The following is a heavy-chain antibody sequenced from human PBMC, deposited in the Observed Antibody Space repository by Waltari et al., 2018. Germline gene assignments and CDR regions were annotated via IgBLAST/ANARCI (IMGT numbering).Heavy chain of an antibody. CDR3: ARGMIVVVTPDYYYGMDV. V-gene: IGHV1-69*01. CDR1: GGTFSSYA. J-gene: IGHJ6*02. D-gene: IGHD3-22*01. Sequence: QVQLVQSGAEVKKPGSSVQVSCKASGGTFSSYAISLVLQPPGQGLEWMGGIITIFGTANYEQKFQGRVTITADESTSTAYMELSSLRSEDTAVYYCARGMIVVVTPDYYYGMDVWGQGTTVTVSS. CDR2: IITIFGTA.